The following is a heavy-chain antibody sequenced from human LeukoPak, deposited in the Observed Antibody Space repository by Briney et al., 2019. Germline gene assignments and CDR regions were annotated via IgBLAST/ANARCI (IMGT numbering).Heavy chain of an antibody. D-gene: IGHD3-10*01. CDR3: ARDRRVPGMVRGVPFFDY. CDR1: GGSISSYY. J-gene: IGHJ4*02. CDR2: IYYSGST. Sequence: SETLSLTCTVSGGSISSYYWSWIRQPPGKGLEWIGYIYYSGSTNYKPSLKSRVTISVDTSKNQFSLKLSSVTAADTAVYYCARDRRVPGMVRGVPFFDYWGQGTLVTVSS. V-gene: IGHV4-59*12.